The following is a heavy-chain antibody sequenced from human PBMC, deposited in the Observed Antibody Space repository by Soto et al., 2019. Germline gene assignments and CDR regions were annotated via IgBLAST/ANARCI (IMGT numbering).Heavy chain of an antibody. J-gene: IGHJ4*02. V-gene: IGHV1-69*13. CDR3: ARVNSGYDSVHFDY. CDR1: GVTFSSYA. D-gene: IGHD5-12*01. CDR2: IIPIFGTA. Sequence: SVKVSCKASGVTFSSYAISWVRQAPGQGLEWMGGIIPIFGTANYAQKFQGRVTITADESTSTAYMELSSLRSEDTAVYYCARVNSGYDSVHFDYWGQGTLVTVSS.